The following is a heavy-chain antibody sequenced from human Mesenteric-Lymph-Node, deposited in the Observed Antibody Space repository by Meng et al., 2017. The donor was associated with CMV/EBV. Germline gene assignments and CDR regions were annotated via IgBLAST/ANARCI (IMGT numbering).Heavy chain of an antibody. D-gene: IGHD2-2*01. Sequence: GGSLKISCAASGFSFNSYSMNWVRQAPGKGLEWVSSISRSSSYKYYADSVKGRFTISRDNAKNFLFLQMSSLRVEDTAVYYCATSPDIVVVPPVHRDFWGQGTLVTVSS. CDR1: GFSFNSYS. V-gene: IGHV3-21*01. CDR2: ISRSSSYK. CDR3: ATSPDIVVVPPVHRDF. J-gene: IGHJ4*02.